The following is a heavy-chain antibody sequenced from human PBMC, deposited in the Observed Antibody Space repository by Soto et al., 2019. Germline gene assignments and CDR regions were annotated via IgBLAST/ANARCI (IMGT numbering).Heavy chain of an antibody. D-gene: IGHD2-15*01. V-gene: IGHV2-26*01. CDR2: IFSNDEK. CDR3: ARLGYCSGGSSYSGWFDP. CDR1: GFSLSNARMG. Sequence: SGPTLVNPTETLTLTCTVSGFSLSNARMGVSWIRQPPGKTLEWLAHIFSNDEKSYSTSLKSRLTISKDTSKSQVVLTMTNMDPVDTATYYCARLGYCSGGSSYSGWFDPWGQGTLVTVSS. J-gene: IGHJ5*02.